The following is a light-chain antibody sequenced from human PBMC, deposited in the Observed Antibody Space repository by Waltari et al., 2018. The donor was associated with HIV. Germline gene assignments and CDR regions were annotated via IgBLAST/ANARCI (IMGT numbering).Light chain of an antibody. CDR2: GST. CDR3: QSYDNSLGVV. CDR1: SSNIGAPYD. Sequence: QSVLTPPPSVSGAPGQRVTISCPGGSSNIGAPYDVHWYQQFPGTAPKLLIYGSTNRPSGVPDRFSGSKSGTSASLAITGLQAEDEADYYCQSYDNSLGVVFGGGTKLTVL. J-gene: IGLJ2*01. V-gene: IGLV1-40*01.